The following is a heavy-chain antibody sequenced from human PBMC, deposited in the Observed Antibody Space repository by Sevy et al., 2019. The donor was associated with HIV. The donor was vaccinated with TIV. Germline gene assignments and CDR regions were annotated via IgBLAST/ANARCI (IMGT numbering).Heavy chain of an antibody. Sequence: GGSLRLSCKASGFIFSNYEMNWVRQAPGKGLEWVSYISPSGHAIYYADSVKGRFTVSSENAKNSLYLQMNSLRGDDTALYYCARDIDSSGYSYAFDLWGQGTMVTVSS. J-gene: IGHJ3*01. V-gene: IGHV3-48*03. CDR2: ISPSGHAI. CDR1: GFIFSNYE. D-gene: IGHD3-22*01. CDR3: ARDIDSSGYSYAFDL.